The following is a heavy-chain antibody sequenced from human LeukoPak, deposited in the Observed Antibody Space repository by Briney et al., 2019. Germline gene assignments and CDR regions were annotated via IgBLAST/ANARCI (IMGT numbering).Heavy chain of an antibody. Sequence: PGRSLRLSCAASGFTFSDYGMHWVRQAPGNGLVWVSRVKSDGSNPSYADSVKGRFTISRDNAENMLYLQMNTLGAEDTAVYYCARDIGSGSGSLDYWGQGTLVTVSS. CDR1: GFTFSDYG. V-gene: IGHV3-74*01. J-gene: IGHJ4*02. CDR3: ARDIGSGSGSLDY. CDR2: VKSDGSNP. D-gene: IGHD3-10*01.